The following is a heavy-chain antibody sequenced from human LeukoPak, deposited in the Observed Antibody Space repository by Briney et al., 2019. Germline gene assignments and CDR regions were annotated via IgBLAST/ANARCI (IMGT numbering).Heavy chain of an antibody. CDR1: GFTLSSYS. Sequence: GGSLRLSCAACGFTLSSYSMMWVRQARGGGVEGVLYISSSSSTIYYADSVKCRFTISRDNAKNSLYLQMNSLRAEDTAVYYCARDKAIRGYSYVLDYWGQGTLVTVSS. CDR2: ISSSSSTI. CDR3: ARDKAIRGYSYVLDY. J-gene: IGHJ4*02. D-gene: IGHD5-18*01. V-gene: IGHV3-48*01.